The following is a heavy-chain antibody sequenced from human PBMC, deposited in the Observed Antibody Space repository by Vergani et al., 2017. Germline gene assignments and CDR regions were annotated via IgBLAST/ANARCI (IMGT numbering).Heavy chain of an antibody. Sequence: EVQLVESGGGLVQPGRSLRLSCAASGFTFDDYAMHWVRQAPGKSLEWVSGISWNSGSIGYADSVKGRFTISRDNAKNYLYLQMNRLRAEDTALYYCAKDRLYPGVGMDVWGQGTTVTVSS. CDR2: ISWNSGSI. CDR3: AKDRLYPGVGMDV. D-gene: IGHD2-2*01. V-gene: IGHV3-9*01. CDR1: GFTFDDYA. J-gene: IGHJ6*02.